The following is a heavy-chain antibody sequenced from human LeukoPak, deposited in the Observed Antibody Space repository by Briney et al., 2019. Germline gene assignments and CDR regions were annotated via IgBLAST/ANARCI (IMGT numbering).Heavy chain of an antibody. CDR3: AREVFEGQRQSDAFDV. V-gene: IGHV3-74*01. D-gene: IGHD6-25*01. J-gene: IGHJ3*01. CDR2: VNGPGDWT. CDR1: GFTFSSHW. Sequence: GGSLRLSCAASGFTFSSHWMHWVRQAPGEGLVWVSRVNGPGDWTHYADSVRGRFIISRDNAENTISLQMNNLIAEDTAVYFCAREVFEGQRQSDAFDVWGQGTMVTVSS.